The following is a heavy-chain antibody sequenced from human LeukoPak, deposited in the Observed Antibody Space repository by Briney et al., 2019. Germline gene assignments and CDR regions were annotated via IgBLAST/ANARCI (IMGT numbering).Heavy chain of an antibody. CDR1: GFTFSSYA. D-gene: IGHD5-18*01. CDR3: ARVGSPWIQLSVYYFDY. V-gene: IGHV3-64*01. J-gene: IGHJ4*02. CDR2: ISSNGGST. Sequence: GGSLRLSCAASGFTFSSYAMHWVRQAPGKGLEYVSAISSNGGSTYYANSVKGRFTISRDNSKNTLYLQMGSLRAEDMAVYYCARVGSPWIQLSVYYFDYWGQGTLVTVSS.